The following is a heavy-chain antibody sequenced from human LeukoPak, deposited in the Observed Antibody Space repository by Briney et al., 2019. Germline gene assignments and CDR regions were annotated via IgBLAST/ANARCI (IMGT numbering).Heavy chain of an antibody. CDR2: ISVYNGNT. CDR1: NYIFTTYG. Sequence: ASVNVSFTTSNYIFTTYGISWVRQAPGQGLEWMGWISVYNGNTNYAQKFQGRVTMTTDTSTSTAYMELTSLRSDDTAVYYCARDTRLGDSSGFSDYWGQGTLVTVSS. D-gene: IGHD3-22*01. V-gene: IGHV1-18*01. CDR3: ARDTRLGDSSGFSDY. J-gene: IGHJ4*02.